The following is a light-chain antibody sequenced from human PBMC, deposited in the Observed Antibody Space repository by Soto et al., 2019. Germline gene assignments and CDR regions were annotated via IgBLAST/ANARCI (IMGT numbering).Light chain of an antibody. Sequence: QSVLTQPPSVSAATGQRVIISCSGSDSNVGNNYVSWYQQFPGAPPKLLIYDTSKRPSSISDRFSASKSETSATLIVSSLQPGDEAHYYCGTWDTAVSAGEFGGGTKLTVL. CDR1: DSNVGNNY. CDR2: DTS. J-gene: IGLJ3*02. V-gene: IGLV1-51*01. CDR3: GTWDTAVSAGE.